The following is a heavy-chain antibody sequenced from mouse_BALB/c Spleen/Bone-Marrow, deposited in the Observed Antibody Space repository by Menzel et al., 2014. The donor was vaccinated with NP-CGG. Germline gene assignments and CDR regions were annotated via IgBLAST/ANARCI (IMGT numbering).Heavy chain of an antibody. J-gene: IGHJ2*01. CDR1: GYTFTSHW. V-gene: IGHV1-69*02. D-gene: IGHD2-14*01. Sequence: QVQLSESGAALVKPGASVTLSCTASGYTFTSHWMHWVKQRPGPGLEWIGEIDPSASYTNYNQKFKGKATLTVDNSSSTAYMQRISLTAEDSAVDDFARGYAGGTDYWCQGTTLTGSS. CDR2: IDPSASYT. CDR3: ARGYAGGTDY.